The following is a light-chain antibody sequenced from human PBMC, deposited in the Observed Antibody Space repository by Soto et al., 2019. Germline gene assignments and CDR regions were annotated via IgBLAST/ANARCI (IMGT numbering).Light chain of an antibody. CDR3: CSYAGSSTL. CDR1: SSDVGSYNL. V-gene: IGLV2-23*02. J-gene: IGLJ2*01. Sequence: QSALTQPASVSGSPGQSITISCTGTSSDVGSYNLVSWYQQHPGKAPTLMIYEVSKRPSGVSNRFSGSKSGNTASLTISGLQAEDEADYYCCSYAGSSTLFGGGTKLTVL. CDR2: EVS.